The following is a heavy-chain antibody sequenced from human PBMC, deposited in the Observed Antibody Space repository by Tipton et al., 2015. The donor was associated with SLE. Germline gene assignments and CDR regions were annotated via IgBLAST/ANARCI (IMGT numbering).Heavy chain of an antibody. Sequence: GSLRLSCAASGFTFSDSYMSWIRQAPGKGLEWVSYISSSSSYTNYADSVKGRFTISRDNAKNSLYLQMNSLRAEDTAVYYCASHGSGSNDAFDIWGQGTMVTVSS. CDR3: ASHGSGSNDAFDI. J-gene: IGHJ3*02. CDR1: GFTFSDSY. CDR2: ISSSSSYT. V-gene: IGHV3-11*03. D-gene: IGHD3-10*01.